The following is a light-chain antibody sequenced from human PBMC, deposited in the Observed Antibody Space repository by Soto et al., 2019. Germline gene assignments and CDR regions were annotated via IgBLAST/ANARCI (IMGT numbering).Light chain of an antibody. J-gene: IGKJ1*01. Sequence: DIHMTQSPSTLSGSVGDRVTITCRASQTISSWLAWYQQKPGKAPKLLIYDASSLESGVPQRFSGSGSGTECTLTISSLQPDDFSTYYCQHYISYSEAFGQRT. V-gene: IGKV1-5*01. CDR1: QTISSW. CDR2: DAS. CDR3: QHYISYSEA.